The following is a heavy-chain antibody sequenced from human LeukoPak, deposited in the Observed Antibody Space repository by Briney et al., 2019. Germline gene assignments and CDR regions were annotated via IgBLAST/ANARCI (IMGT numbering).Heavy chain of an antibody. CDR3: ARGPVQRSGSYYFDY. V-gene: IGHV4-34*01. D-gene: IGHD1-26*01. J-gene: IGHJ4*02. CDR2: INHSGST. CDR1: GGSFSGYY. Sequence: SETLSLTCAVYGGSFSGYYWSWIRQPPGEGLEWVGEINHSGSTNYNPSLKSRVTISVDTSKNQFSLKLSSVTAADTAVYYCARGPVQRSGSYYFDYWGQGTLVTVSS.